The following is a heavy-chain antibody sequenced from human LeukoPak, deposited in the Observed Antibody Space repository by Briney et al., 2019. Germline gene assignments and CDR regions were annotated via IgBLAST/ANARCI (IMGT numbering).Heavy chain of an antibody. D-gene: IGHD5-18*01. J-gene: IGHJ4*02. V-gene: IGHV4-59*01. CDR3: ARVGYHGIEAFDY. CDR2: IYYSGST. Sequence: SSETLSLTCTVSGGSIGSYYWSWIRQPPGKGPEWIGYIYYSGSTNYNPSLKSRVTISVDTSKNQFSLKLSSVTAADTAVYYCARVGYHGIEAFDYWGQGTLVTVSS. CDR1: GGSIGSYY.